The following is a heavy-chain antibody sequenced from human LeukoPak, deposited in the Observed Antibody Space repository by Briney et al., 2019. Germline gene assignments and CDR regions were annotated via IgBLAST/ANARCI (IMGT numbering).Heavy chain of an antibody. CDR1: GFMFSSYW. J-gene: IGHJ4*02. CDR3: VRDLGRDGYN. Sequence: GGSLRLSCAASGFMFSSYWMHWVRQAPGKGPEWDSRINSDGSITDYADSVKGRFTISRDNAKNTLYLQMNSLRAEDTAVYHCVRDLGRDGYNWGQETLVTVSS. D-gene: IGHD5-24*01. CDR2: INSDGSIT. V-gene: IGHV3-74*01.